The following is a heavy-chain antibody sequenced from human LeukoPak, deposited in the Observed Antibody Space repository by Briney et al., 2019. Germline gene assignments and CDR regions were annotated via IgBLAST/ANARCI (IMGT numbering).Heavy chain of an antibody. CDR3: ATDYSNFYGMDV. V-gene: IGHV4-61*01. D-gene: IGHD4-11*01. CDR1: GGSVGSGIHY. CDR2: IYYSGST. Sequence: SETLSLTYTVSGGSVGSGIHYWSWFRQPPGKGLEWIGYIYYSGSTNYNPPLKSRITISVDTSKNQFSLRLSSVTAADTAVYYCATDYSNFYGMDVWGQGTTVTVSS. J-gene: IGHJ6*02.